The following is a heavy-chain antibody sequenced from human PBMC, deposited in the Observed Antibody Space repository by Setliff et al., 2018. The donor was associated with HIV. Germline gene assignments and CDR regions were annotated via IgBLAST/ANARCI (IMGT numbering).Heavy chain of an antibody. J-gene: IGHJ6*03. CDR2: MNPNSGNT. V-gene: IGHV1-8*02. Sequence: ASVKVSCKASGYTFTNSDINWVRQATGQGLEWMGWMNPNSGNTGYAQKFQGRVITTRDTSITTAYMELSSLRSDDTAVYYCARGAWYTSGWYSSRYMDVWGKGTTVTVSS. CDR1: GYTFTNSD. D-gene: IGHD6-19*01. CDR3: ARGAWYTSGWYSSRYMDV.